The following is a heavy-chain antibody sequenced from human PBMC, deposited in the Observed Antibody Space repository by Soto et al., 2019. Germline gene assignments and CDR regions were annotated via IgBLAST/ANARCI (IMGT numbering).Heavy chain of an antibody. Sequence: SGPTLVNPTQTLTLTCTFSGFSLTTSGMCVSWIRQPPGKALEWLALIDWNDDKYYSTSLKTRLTISKDTSKNQVVLTMTNMDPVDTATYYCAVGGGYCSGGSCYSDWGQGTLVTVYS. V-gene: IGHV2-70*12. J-gene: IGHJ4*02. CDR1: GFSLTTSGMC. D-gene: IGHD2-15*01. CDR2: IDWNDDK. CDR3: AVGGGYCSGGSCYSD.